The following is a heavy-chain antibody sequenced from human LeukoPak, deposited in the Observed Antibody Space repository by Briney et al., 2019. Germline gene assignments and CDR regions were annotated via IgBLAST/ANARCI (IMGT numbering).Heavy chain of an antibody. Sequence: WASVKVSCKASGYIFTNNAMNRVRQAPGQGLEWMGWINTNTRNPTYAQGFTGRFVFSLDTSVSTAYLQISSLKAEDTAVYYCARIRAPSSFGQRESDYWGQGTLVTVSS. CDR2: INTNTRNP. CDR1: GYIFTNNA. V-gene: IGHV7-4-1*02. J-gene: IGHJ4*02. D-gene: IGHD3-3*02. CDR3: ARIRAPSSFGQRESDY.